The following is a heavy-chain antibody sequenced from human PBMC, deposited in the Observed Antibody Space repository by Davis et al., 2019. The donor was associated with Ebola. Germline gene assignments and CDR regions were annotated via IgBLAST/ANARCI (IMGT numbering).Heavy chain of an antibody. CDR1: GFTFSDYY. V-gene: IGHV3-11*01. J-gene: IGHJ6*02. CDR2: ISSSGSTI. D-gene: IGHD4/OR15-4a*01. CDR3: ARVLVLPKGYYYGMDV. Sequence: GESLKISCAASGFTFSDYYMSWIRPAPGKGLEWVSYISSSGSTIYYADSVKGRFTISRDNAKNSLYLQMNSLRAEDTAVYYCARVLVLPKGYYYGMDVWGQGTTVTVPS.